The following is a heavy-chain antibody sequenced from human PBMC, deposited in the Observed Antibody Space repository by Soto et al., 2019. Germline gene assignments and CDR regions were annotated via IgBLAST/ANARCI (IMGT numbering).Heavy chain of an antibody. CDR2: ISYGGTNK. Sequence: GGSLRLSCAASGFSFSSYSINWVRQAPGKGLEWAAVISYGGTNKYYADSLKGRFTISRDNSKNTLYLQMNSLRAEDTAVYYCARDCSGGSCYGEGNYYYGMDVWGQGTTVTVSS. CDR1: GFSFSSYS. CDR3: ARDCSGGSCYGEGNYYYGMDV. D-gene: IGHD2-15*01. J-gene: IGHJ6*02. V-gene: IGHV3-30*03.